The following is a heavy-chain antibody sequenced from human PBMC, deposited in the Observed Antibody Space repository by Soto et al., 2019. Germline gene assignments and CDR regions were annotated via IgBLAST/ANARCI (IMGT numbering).Heavy chain of an antibody. CDR3: ARDYYGMDV. CDR2: TYQSGSA. Sequence: QLQLQESGSGLVKPSQTLSLTCTVSGGSISSGGYSCTWIRQSPGKGLEWIGYTYQSGSAFYNPSLKSRVTISVDRSTNQFSLNLTSVTAADTAVYYCARDYYGMDVWGQGTTVTVSS. CDR1: GGSISSGGYS. J-gene: IGHJ6*02. V-gene: IGHV4-30-2*06.